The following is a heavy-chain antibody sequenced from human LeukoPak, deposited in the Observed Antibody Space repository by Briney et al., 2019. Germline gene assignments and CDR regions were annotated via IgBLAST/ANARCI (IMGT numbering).Heavy chain of an antibody. D-gene: IGHD4-17*01. Sequence: PGGSLRLSCAASGFTFSSYWMHWVRQAPGKGLVWVSRINSDGSSTSYADSVKGRFTISRDNAKNTLYLQTNSLRAEDTAVYYCARSPDYGDYSFDYWGQGTLVTVSS. J-gene: IGHJ4*02. CDR2: INSDGSST. CDR1: GFTFSSYW. V-gene: IGHV3-74*01. CDR3: ARSPDYGDYSFDY.